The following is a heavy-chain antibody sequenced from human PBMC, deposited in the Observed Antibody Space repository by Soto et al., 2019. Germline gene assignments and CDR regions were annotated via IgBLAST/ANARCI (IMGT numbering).Heavy chain of an antibody. CDR3: ARVGMVRGVITGIFDY. CDR1: GYTFTSYG. D-gene: IGHD3-10*01. V-gene: IGHV1-18*01. J-gene: IGHJ4*02. CDR2: ISAYNGNT. Sequence: ASVKVSCKASGYTFTSYGISWVRQAPGQGLEWMGWISAYNGNTNYAQKLQGRVTMTTDTSTSTAYMELRSLRSDDTAVYYCARVGMVRGVITGIFDYWGQGTLVTVSS.